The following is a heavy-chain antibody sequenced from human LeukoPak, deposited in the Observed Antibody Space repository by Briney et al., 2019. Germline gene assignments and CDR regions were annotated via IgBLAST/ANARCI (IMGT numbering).Heavy chain of an antibody. V-gene: IGHV4-34*01. CDR3: ARGKNGGYSWGNFDY. D-gene: IGHD3-22*01. CDR2: INHSGST. J-gene: IGHJ4*02. Sequence: SATLSLTCAVDGGSFSGYYWSWIRQPPGKGLEWIGEINHSGSTNYNPSLKSRVTISVATSKNQFSLKQSSVTAADTAVYYCARGKNGGYSWGNFDYWGQGTLVTVSS. CDR1: GGSFSGYY.